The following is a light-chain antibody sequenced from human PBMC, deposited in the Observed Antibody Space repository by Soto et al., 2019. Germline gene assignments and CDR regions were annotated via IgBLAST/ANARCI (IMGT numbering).Light chain of an antibody. V-gene: IGKV3-20*01. CDR1: QRVSSSY. Sequence: EIVLTQSPGTLSLSPGERATLSCRASQRVSSSYLAWYQQKPGQAPRLLIYGASSRATGIPDRFSGSGSGTDFTLTISRLEPEDFAVYYCQQYGSYPSTFGGGTKVEIK. CDR2: GAS. J-gene: IGKJ4*01. CDR3: QQYGSYPST.